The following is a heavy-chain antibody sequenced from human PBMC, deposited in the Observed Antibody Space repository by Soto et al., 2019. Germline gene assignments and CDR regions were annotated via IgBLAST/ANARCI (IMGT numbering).Heavy chain of an antibody. D-gene: IGHD2-2*01. V-gene: IGHV4-31*03. J-gene: IGHJ4*02. Sequence: SETLSLTCTVSGGSVSSSGYYWSWIRQYPGKGLEWIGYIYYSGSTYYNPSLESRVTFSVDTSKNQFSLKLTSVTAADTAVYYCARLYCSSTSCYGSTAQYFEYWGPGTLVTVPS. CDR3: ARLYCSSTSCYGSTAQYFEY. CDR2: IYYSGST. CDR1: GGSVSSSGYY.